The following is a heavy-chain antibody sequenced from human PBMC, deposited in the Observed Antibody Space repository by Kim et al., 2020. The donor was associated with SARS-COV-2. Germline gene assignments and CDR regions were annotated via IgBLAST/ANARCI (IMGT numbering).Heavy chain of an antibody. CDR3: ARGYCTNGVCYYRVNWFDP. Sequence: SRVTISVDTSKNQFSLKLSSVTAADTAVYYCARGYCTNGVCYYRVNWFDPWGQGTLVTVSS. J-gene: IGHJ5*02. V-gene: IGHV4-30-4*07. D-gene: IGHD2-8*01.